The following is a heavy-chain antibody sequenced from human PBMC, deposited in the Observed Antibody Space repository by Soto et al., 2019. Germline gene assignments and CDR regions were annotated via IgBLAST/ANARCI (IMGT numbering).Heavy chain of an antibody. CDR1: GFTFSSYA. J-gene: IGHJ4*02. CDR3: ARDLHDYGDYAPFDY. Sequence: QVQLVESGGGVVQPGRSLRLSCAASGFTFSSYAMHWVRQAPGKGLEWVAVISYDGSNKYYADSVKGRFTISRDNSKNTLYLQMSSLRAEDTAVYYCARDLHDYGDYAPFDYWGQGTLVTVSS. V-gene: IGHV3-30-3*01. D-gene: IGHD4-17*01. CDR2: ISYDGSNK.